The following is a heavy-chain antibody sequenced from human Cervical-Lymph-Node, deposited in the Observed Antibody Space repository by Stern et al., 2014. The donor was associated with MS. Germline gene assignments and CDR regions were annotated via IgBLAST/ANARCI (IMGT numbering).Heavy chain of an antibody. CDR3: AIGSH. D-gene: IGHD3-10*01. CDR1: GFTFEAYA. CDR2: ITRNGGKV. Sequence: EVQLVESGGGFVQPGESLRLSCVASGFTFEAYAMHWVRQLPGKGLAWVSVITRNGGKVGSVDSVNGRFTISSDDAKSSLYLQMNSLRHEDTALYYWAIGSHWGPGTMVTVSS. J-gene: IGHJ3*01. V-gene: IGHV3-9*01.